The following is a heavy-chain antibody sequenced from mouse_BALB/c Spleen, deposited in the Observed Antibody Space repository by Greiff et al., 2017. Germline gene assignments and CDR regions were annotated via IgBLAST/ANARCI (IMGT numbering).Heavy chain of an antibody. CDR2: ISSGGSYT. D-gene: IGHD2-4*01. J-gene: IGHJ4*01. Sequence: DVQLQESGGDLVKPGGSLKLSCAASGFTFSSYGMSWVRQTPDKRLEWVATISSGGSYTYYPDSVKGRFTISRDNAKNTLYLQMSSLKSEDTTMYYFARITKDAMDYWGQGTSVTVSS. V-gene: IGHV5-6*01. CDR1: GFTFSSYG. CDR3: ARITKDAMDY.